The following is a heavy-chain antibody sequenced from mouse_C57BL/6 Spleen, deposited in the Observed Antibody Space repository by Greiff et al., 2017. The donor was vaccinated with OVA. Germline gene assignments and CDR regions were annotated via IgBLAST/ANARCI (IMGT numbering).Heavy chain of an antibody. D-gene: IGHD1-1*01. V-gene: IGHV1-52*01. Sequence: QVQLQQPGAELVRPGSSVKLSCKASGYTFTSYWMHWVKQRPIQGLEWIGNIDPSDSETHYNQKFKDKATLTVDKSSSTAYMQLSSLTSEDSAVYYCARGSYGSRPFAYWGQGTLVTVSA. CDR3: ARGSYGSRPFAY. CDR1: GYTFTSYW. CDR2: IDPSDSET. J-gene: IGHJ3*01.